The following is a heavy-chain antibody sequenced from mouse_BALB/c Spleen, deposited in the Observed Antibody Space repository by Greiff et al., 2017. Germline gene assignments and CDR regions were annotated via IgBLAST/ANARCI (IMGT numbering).Heavy chain of an antibody. D-gene: IGHD1-1*01. CDR3: ARDYYGSSWFAY. CDR1: GYTFTSYW. Sequence: DLVKPGASVKLSCKASGYTFTSYWINWIKQRPGQGLEWIGRIAPGSGSTYYNEMFKGKATLTVDTSSSTAYIQLSSLSSEDSAVYFCARDYYGSSWFAYWGQGTLVTFSA. CDR2: IAPGSGST. J-gene: IGHJ3*01. V-gene: IGHV1S41*01.